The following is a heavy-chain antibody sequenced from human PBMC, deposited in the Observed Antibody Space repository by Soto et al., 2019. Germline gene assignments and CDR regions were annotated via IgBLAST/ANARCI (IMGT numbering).Heavy chain of an antibody. J-gene: IGHJ4*02. D-gene: IGHD2-21*02. CDR1: GFTFSSYS. CDR3: ARDQGAGGGNSLDY. CDR2: ISSSSSYI. V-gene: IGHV3-21*01. Sequence: EVQLVESGGCLVKPGGSLRLSCAASGFTFSSYSMNWVRQAPGKGLEWVSSISSSSSYIYYADSVKGRFTISRDNAKNSLYLQMNSLRAEDTAVYYCARDQGAGGGNSLDYWGQGTLVTVSS.